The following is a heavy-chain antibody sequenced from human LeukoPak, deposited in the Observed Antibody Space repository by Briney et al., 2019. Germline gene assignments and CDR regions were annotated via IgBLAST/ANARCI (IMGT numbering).Heavy chain of an antibody. CDR3: ASMVRGVISPYYYYGMDV. CDR1: GFTFSSYA. D-gene: IGHD3-10*01. J-gene: IGHJ6*02. CDR2: ISYDGSNK. V-gene: IGHV3-30-3*01. Sequence: GGSLRLSCAASGFTFSSYAMHWVRQAPGKGLEWVAVISYDGSNKYYADSVKGRFTISRDNSKNTLYLQMNSLRAEDTAVYYCASMVRGVISPYYYYGMDVWGQGTTVTASS.